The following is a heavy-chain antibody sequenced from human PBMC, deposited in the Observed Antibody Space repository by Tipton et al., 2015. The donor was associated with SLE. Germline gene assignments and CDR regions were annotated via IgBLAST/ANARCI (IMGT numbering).Heavy chain of an antibody. CDR3: ATGRDSGIDL. D-gene: IGHD2-15*01. V-gene: IGHV1-69-2*01. CDR1: GYTFTDYY. CDR2: VDPEDGKT. J-gene: IGHJ2*01. Sequence: QSGAEVKKPGATVKISCKVSGYTFTDYYMHWVQQAPGKGLEWMGLVDPEDGKTIYAEKVQGRVTITADTTTDTAYMELSSLRTEGTAVYCCATGRDSGIDLWGRGTLVTVSS.